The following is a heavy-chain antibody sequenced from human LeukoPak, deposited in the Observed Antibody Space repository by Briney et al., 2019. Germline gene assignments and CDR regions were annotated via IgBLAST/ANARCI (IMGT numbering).Heavy chain of an antibody. CDR1: GYSFTTYW. D-gene: IGHD6-6*01. CDR3: ARPQVTYSSSPRFDY. V-gene: IGHV5-51*01. CDR2: IYPGDSDT. J-gene: IGHJ4*02. Sequence: GESLKISCKGSGYSFTTYWIAWVRQMPGKGLEWMGIIYPGDSDTRYSPSFQGQVTISADKSISTAYLQWSSLKASDTAMYYCARPQVTYSSSPRFDYWGQGTLVTVSS.